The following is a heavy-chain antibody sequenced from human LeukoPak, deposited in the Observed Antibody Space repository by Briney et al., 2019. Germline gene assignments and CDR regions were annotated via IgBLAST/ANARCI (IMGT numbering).Heavy chain of an antibody. Sequence: ASVKVSCKASGSTFTSYSISWVRQAPGQGLEWMGWISAYNGNTNYAQKLQGRVTITTDTSTSTAYMELRSLRSDDTAVYYCARVRLPGIAAAGTWWVDPWGQGTLVTVSS. J-gene: IGHJ5*02. CDR1: GSTFTSYS. V-gene: IGHV1-18*01. CDR2: ISAYNGNT. CDR3: ARVRLPGIAAAGTWWVDP. D-gene: IGHD6-13*01.